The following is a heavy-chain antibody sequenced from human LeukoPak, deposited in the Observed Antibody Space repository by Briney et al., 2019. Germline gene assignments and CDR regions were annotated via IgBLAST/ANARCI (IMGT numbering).Heavy chain of an antibody. J-gene: IGHJ4*02. CDR1: GGSISSSSYY. CDR2: IYYSGST. CDR3: GSTVVSRIDY. V-gene: IGHV4-39*01. D-gene: IGHD4-23*01. Sequence: SETLSLTCTASGGSISSSSYYWGWIRQPPGKGLEWIGSIYYSGSTYYNPSLKSRVTISVDTSKNQFSLKLSSVTAADTAVYYCGSTVVSRIDYWGQGTLVTVSS.